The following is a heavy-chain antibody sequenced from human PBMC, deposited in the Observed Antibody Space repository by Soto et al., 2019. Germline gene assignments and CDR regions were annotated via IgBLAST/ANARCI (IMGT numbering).Heavy chain of an antibody. V-gene: IGHV1-3*01. CDR1: GYTFTSYA. CDR3: ARGVAGPLNWFDP. Sequence: ASVKVSCTASGYTFTSYAIHWVRQAPGQRLEWMGWINAGNGNTKYSQKFQGRVTITRDTSASTAYMELSSLRSEDTAVYYCARGVAGPLNWFDPWGQGTLVTVSS. J-gene: IGHJ5*02. CDR2: INAGNGNT. D-gene: IGHD6-19*01.